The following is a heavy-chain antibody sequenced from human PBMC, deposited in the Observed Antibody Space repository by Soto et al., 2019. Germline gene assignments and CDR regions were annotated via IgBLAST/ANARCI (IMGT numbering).Heavy chain of an antibody. D-gene: IGHD1-1*01. Sequence: QAQLVQSGAEVKKPGASVKVSCKASGYTLTSYQMHWLRQAPGQSLEWMGWINAGSGDGGYSQKFQDRITITRDTSASTVYMELSSLRSEDTAVYYCARGRNVVVSMYYGLDLWGQGTTVTVSS. V-gene: IGHV1-3*01. CDR2: INAGSGDG. J-gene: IGHJ6*02. CDR3: ARGRNVVVSMYYGLDL. CDR1: GYTLTSYQ.